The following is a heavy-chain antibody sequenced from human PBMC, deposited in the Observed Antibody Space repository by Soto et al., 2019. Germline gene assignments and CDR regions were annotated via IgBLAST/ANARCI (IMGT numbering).Heavy chain of an antibody. Sequence: QEELVQSGAEVKKPGSSVKVSCKASGYTFTNFEINWVRQATGQGLEWLGWLNPNTGYTGYAQKFQGRVTMTRDTSIRTAYMELSSLRAEDTAVYYGARGLRSVTWGQGTLVTVAS. CDR2: LNPNTGYT. CDR1: GYTFTNFE. D-gene: IGHD4-17*01. J-gene: IGHJ4*02. V-gene: IGHV1-8*01. CDR3: ARGLRSVT.